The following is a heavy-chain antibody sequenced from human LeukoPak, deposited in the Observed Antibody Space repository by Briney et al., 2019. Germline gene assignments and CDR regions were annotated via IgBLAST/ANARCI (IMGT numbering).Heavy chain of an antibody. D-gene: IGHD3-10*01. J-gene: IGHJ4*02. V-gene: IGHV3-30*18. CDR2: ISYDGSNK. CDR1: GFTFSSYG. Sequence: PGGSLRLSCAASGFTFSSYGMHWVRQAPGEGLEWVAVISYDGSNKYYADSVKGRFTISRDNSKNTLYLQMNSLRDEDTAVYYRAKDPGAHYYGSGSYRRGSYFDYWGQGTLVTVSS. CDR3: AKDPGAHYYGSGSYRRGSYFDY.